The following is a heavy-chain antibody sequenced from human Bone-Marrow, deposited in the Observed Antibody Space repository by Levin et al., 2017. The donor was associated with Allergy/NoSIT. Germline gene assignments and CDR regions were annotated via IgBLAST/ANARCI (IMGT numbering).Heavy chain of an antibody. CDR1: GFAFSTSE. CDR2: MRDSGGST. J-gene: IGHJ4*02. D-gene: IGHD1-26*01. CDR3: ARQVGTTHYFDY. V-gene: IGHV3-23*01. Sequence: ASVKVSCAASGFAFSTSEMSWVRQAPGKGLEWVSGMRDSGGSTYYADSVKGRFTISRDYSMNTLYLQMDSLRADDTAVYYCARQVGTTHYFDYWGQGTLVTVSS.